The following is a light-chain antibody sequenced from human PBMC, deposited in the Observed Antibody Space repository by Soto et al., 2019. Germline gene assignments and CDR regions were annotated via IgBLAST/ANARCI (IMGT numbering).Light chain of an antibody. V-gene: IGLV2-11*01. CDR3: SSYAGNFHFV. J-gene: IGLJ1*01. Sequence: QSALTQPRSVSGSPGQSVTISCTGTSSDVGGYNYVSWYQQHPGKAPKHIIYDVNKRPSGVPGRLSASKSGNTASLTISGLQAEEEADYYCSSYAGNFHFVFGSGTKLTVL. CDR1: SSDVGGYNY. CDR2: DVN.